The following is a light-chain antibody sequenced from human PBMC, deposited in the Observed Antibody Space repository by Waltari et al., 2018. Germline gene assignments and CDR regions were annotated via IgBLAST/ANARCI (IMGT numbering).Light chain of an antibody. J-gene: IGKJ1*01. CDR1: QTLYNW. CDR2: KAS. CDR3: QQYNSSPWT. Sequence: DIQMTQSPSTLSASVGDRVTITCRASQTLYNWLAWYQQKPGQAPKLLIYKASTLESGVPSRFSGSGSGTEFTLTISSLQPDDFATYSCQQYNSSPWTFGQGTKVEVK. V-gene: IGKV1-5*03.